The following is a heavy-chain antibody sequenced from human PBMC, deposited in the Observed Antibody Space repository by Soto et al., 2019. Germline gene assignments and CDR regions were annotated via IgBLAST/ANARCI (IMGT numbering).Heavy chain of an antibody. CDR2: ISWNSGSI. D-gene: IGHD3-16*01. CDR1: GFTFDDYA. J-gene: IGHJ4*02. Sequence: EVQLVESGGGLVQPGRSLSLSCAASGFTFDDYAMHWVRQAPGKGLEWVSGISWNSGSIGYADSVKGRFTISRDNAKNSLYLQMNRLRAEDTALYYCARGEGCYWGQGTLVTVSS. CDR3: ARGEGCY. V-gene: IGHV3-9*01.